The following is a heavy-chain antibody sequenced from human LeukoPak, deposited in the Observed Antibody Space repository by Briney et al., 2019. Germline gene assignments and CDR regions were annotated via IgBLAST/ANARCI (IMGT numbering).Heavy chain of an antibody. CDR1: GFTFSSYA. Sequence: GGSLRLSCAASGFTFSSYAMTWVRQAPGKGLEWVSGISGSGDSTYYADSVKGRFTISRDNSKNTLYLQMSCLRAEDTAVYYCARDHRGVRDYFDYWGQGTLVTVSS. CDR3: ARDHRGVRDYFDY. D-gene: IGHD3-10*01. J-gene: IGHJ4*02. CDR2: ISGSGDST. V-gene: IGHV3-23*01.